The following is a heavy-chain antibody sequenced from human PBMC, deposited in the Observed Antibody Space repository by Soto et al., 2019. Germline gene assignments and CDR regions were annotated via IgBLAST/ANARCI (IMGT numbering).Heavy chain of an antibody. V-gene: IGHV1-69*01. Sequence: VQLMQSVDEVKQPGSSVKVSCKASGVTFSSHSINWVRQAPGQGLEWMGGIITIFGTANYAQNFQGRVTITADQSTSTAYMELNSLRSDDTAVYYCAREVGYGGFTAALLDWGQGTLVTVSS. J-gene: IGHJ4*02. CDR2: IITIFGTA. CDR1: GVTFSSHS. D-gene: IGHD4-17*01. CDR3: AREVGYGGFTAALLD.